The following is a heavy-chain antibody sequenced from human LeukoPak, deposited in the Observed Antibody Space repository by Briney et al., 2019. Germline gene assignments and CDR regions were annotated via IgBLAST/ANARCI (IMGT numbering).Heavy chain of an antibody. Sequence: PSETLSLTCGVSGGSISTTNWWTWVRQPPGEGLEWIGEVHLSGRTHYNPSLESRVTISVDTSKNQFSLKLSSVTAADTAVYYCAREYSSSSGRRAFDVWGQGTMVTVSS. J-gene: IGHJ3*01. CDR1: GGSISTTNW. V-gene: IGHV4-4*02. CDR2: VHLSGRT. D-gene: IGHD6-6*01. CDR3: AREYSSSSGRRAFDV.